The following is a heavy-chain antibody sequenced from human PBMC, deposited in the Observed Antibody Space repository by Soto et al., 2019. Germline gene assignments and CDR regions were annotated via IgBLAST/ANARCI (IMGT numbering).Heavy chain of an antibody. CDR1: GFTFSGFW. Sequence: EVQLVESGGGLVQPGGSLRLSCTASGFTFSGFWMHWVRQAPGKGLVWVSRINGDGSVTNYADSVKGRFNISRDNAKNTLYLQMKSLRVEDTAVYYCVRVKETSGWGAFDYWGQGTLVTVSS. CDR2: INGDGSVT. V-gene: IGHV3-74*01. J-gene: IGHJ4*02. CDR3: VRVKETSGWGAFDY. D-gene: IGHD6-19*01.